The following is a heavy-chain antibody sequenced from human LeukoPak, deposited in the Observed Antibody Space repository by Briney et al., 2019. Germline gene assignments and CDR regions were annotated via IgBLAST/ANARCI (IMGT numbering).Heavy chain of an antibody. J-gene: IGHJ4*02. CDR2: ISYDGSIK. Sequence: GGSLRLSCAASGFTFSSYGMHWVRQAPGKGLEWVAVISYDGSIKYFAGSVKGRFTISRDNSKNTLYLQMNSLRAEDTAVYYCARDVQLWLWGQGTLVTVSS. D-gene: IGHD5-18*01. V-gene: IGHV3-30*03. CDR3: ARDVQLWL. CDR1: GFTFSSYG.